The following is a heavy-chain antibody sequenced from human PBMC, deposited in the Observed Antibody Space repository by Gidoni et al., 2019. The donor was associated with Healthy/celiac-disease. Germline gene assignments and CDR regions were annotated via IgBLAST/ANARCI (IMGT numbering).Heavy chain of an antibody. CDR2: IKSKTDGGTT. J-gene: IGHJ6*03. D-gene: IGHD2-2*02. CDR1: GFTFSNAW. Sequence: EVQLVESGGGLVKPGGSLRLSCAASGFTFSNAWMSWVRQAPGKGLEWVGRIKSKTDGGTTDYAAPVKGRFTISRDDSKNTLYLQMNSLKTEDTAVYYCTTPLGYCSSTSCYSGVYYYYYMDVWGKGTTVTVSS. CDR3: TTPLGYCSSTSCYSGVYYYYYMDV. V-gene: IGHV3-15*01.